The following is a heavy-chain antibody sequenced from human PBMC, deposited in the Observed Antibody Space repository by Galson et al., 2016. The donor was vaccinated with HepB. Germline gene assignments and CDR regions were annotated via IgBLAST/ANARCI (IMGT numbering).Heavy chain of an antibody. CDR2: IINEAFGGTP. J-gene: IGHJ4*02. CDR1: GFTFGDNA. V-gene: IGHV3-49*04. CDR3: TRDNSYFFDY. Sequence: SLRLSCAASGFTFGDNAISWVRQAPGKGLEWVGFIINEAFGGTPEYAASVEDRFTISRDDSKSIAYLQMNSLRAEDTAVYYCTRDNSYFFDYWGQGTPVTVSS.